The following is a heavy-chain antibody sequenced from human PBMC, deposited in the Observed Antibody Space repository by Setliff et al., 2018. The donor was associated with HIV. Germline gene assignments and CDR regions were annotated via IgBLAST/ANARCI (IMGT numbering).Heavy chain of an antibody. CDR1: GGSVSGYY. Sequence: ASETLSLTCAVYGGSVSGYYWSWIRQPPGKGLEWIGEIDHSGSTNYNTSLKSRVTISVDTSKNQFSLKLSSVTAADTAVYYCARDRSNWNYGKNYMDVWGKGTTVTVSS. CDR3: ARDRSNWNYGKNYMDV. J-gene: IGHJ6*03. CDR2: IDHSGST. D-gene: IGHD1-7*01. V-gene: IGHV4-34*01.